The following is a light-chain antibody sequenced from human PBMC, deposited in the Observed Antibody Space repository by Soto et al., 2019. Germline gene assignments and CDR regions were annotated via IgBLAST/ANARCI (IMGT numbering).Light chain of an antibody. CDR1: SSDVGGYNY. Sequence: QSALTQPRSVSGSPGQSVTISWTGTSSDVGGYNYVSWYQQHPGKAPKLMIYDVSKRPSGVPDRFSGSKSGNTASLTISGLQAEDEADYYCCSYAGSYTFGVFGTGTKLTVL. V-gene: IGLV2-11*01. J-gene: IGLJ1*01. CDR3: CSYAGSYTFGV. CDR2: DVS.